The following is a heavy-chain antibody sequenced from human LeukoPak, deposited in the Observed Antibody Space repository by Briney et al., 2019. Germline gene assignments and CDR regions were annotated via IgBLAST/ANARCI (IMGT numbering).Heavy chain of an antibody. J-gene: IGHJ4*02. V-gene: IGHV3-9*01. D-gene: IGHD4-11*01. Sequence: PGGSLRLSCAASGFTFDDYAMHWVWQAPGKGLEWVSGISWNSGSIGYADSVKGRFTISRDNAKNSLYLQMNSLRAEDTALYYCAKGDYSRNFDYWGQGTLITVSS. CDR1: GFTFDDYA. CDR3: AKGDYSRNFDY. CDR2: ISWNSGSI.